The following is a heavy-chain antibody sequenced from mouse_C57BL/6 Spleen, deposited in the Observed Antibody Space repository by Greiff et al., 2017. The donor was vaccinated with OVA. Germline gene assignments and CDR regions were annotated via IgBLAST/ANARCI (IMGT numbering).Heavy chain of an antibody. CDR3: EREDGSSFYAMDY. Sequence: QVQLKESGPELVKPGASVKISCKASGYAFSSSWMNWVKQRPGKGLEWIGRIYPGDGDTNYNGKFKGKATLTADKSSSTAYMQLSSLTSEDSAVYFCEREDGSSFYAMDYWGQGTSVTVSS. V-gene: IGHV1-82*01. D-gene: IGHD1-1*01. J-gene: IGHJ4*01. CDR2: IYPGDGDT. CDR1: GYAFSSSW.